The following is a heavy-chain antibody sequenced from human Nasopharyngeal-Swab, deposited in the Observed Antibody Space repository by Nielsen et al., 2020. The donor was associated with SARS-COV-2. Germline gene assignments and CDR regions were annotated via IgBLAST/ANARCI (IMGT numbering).Heavy chain of an antibody. CDR2: IIPIFGTA. CDR3: SRVSHYYDSSGYPYAFDI. CDR1: GGTFSSYA. D-gene: IGHD3-22*01. Sequence: SVKVSCKASGGTFSSYAISWVRQAPGQGLEWMGGIIPIFGTANYAQKFQGRVTITADESTSTAYMELSSLRSEDTAVYYCSRVSHYYDSSGYPYAFDIWGQGTMVTVSS. V-gene: IGHV1-69*13. J-gene: IGHJ3*02.